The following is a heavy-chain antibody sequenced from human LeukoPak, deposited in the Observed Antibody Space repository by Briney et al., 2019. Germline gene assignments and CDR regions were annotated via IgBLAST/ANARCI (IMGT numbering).Heavy chain of an antibody. Sequence: SETLSLTCTVSGGSISSYYWSWIRQPPGKGLKWVGYIFYSGSTNYDPSLKSRVTISVDTSKNQFSLKLSSVTAADTAVYYCARHGSVSSGALVWGQGTLVTVSS. CDR3: ARHGSVSSGALV. J-gene: IGHJ4*02. CDR2: IFYSGST. V-gene: IGHV4-59*08. D-gene: IGHD3-22*01. CDR1: GGSISSYY.